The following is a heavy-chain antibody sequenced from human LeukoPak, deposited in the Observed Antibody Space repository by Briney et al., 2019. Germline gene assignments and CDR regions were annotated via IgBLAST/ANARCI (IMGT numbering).Heavy chain of an antibody. CDR2: ISGSSGSS. J-gene: IGHJ5*02. V-gene: IGHV3-48*02. CDR1: GFTFSSFN. Sequence: RGSLRLSCSASGFTFSSFNMNWVRHTPGRGLEWVSYISGSSGSSYYADSVKGRFTISRDNAKNSLYLQMNSLRDEDTAVYYCATYPSEVTTGWGRWFDHWGQGTLVTVSS. CDR3: ATYPSEVTTGWGRWFDH. D-gene: IGHD1-1*01.